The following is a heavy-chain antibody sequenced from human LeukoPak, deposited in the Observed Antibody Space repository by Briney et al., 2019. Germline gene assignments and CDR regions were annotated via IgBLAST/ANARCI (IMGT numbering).Heavy chain of an antibody. J-gene: IGHJ4*02. D-gene: IGHD6-19*01. CDR3: ARDGDSSGWYQGYFDY. V-gene: IGHV3-11*04. CDR1: GFTFSDYY. CDR2: ISKNGKTI. Sequence: GGSLRLSCAASGFTFSDYYMSWIRQAPGKGLEWLSYISKNGKTIYYADSVKGRFTISRDNAKKSVYLQMNSLRAEDTAVYYCARDGDSSGWYQGYFDYWGQGTLVTVSS.